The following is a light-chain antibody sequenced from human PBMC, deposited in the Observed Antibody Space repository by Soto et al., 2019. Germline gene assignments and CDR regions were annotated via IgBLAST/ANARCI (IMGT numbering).Light chain of an antibody. J-gene: IGKJ1*01. Sequence: DIQMTQSPSTLSASVGDRVTITCRASQGVGRWLAWYQQKPGKAPRLLISDVSSLGSGVPSRFSGNGSVTDFTLTISSLQPDDFAIYYCQQYETYSTFGQGTKVEL. CDR2: DVS. V-gene: IGKV1-5*01. CDR1: QGVGRW. CDR3: QQYETYST.